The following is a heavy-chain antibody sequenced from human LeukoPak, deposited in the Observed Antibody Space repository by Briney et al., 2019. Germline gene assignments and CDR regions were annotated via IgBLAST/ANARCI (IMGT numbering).Heavy chain of an antibody. Sequence: GGSLRFSCAGSGFSVRGYGFHWVRQSPGKGLEWVALIWYDGRNNYHAESVKGRFTISRDDSKNTLSLQMNSLRAEDTAVYYCARDSGVADFRGDYYYYMDVWGKGTTVTVSS. J-gene: IGHJ6*03. CDR3: ARDSGVADFRGDYYYYMDV. D-gene: IGHD3-3*01. V-gene: IGHV3-33*01. CDR1: GFSVRGYG. CDR2: IWYDGRNN.